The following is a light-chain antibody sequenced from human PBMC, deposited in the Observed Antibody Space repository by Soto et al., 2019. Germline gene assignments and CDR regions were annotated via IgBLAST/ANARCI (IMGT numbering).Light chain of an antibody. Sequence: QSLVTQPASVSGSPGQPITISCPGTSSDVGGYNYVSWYQQHPGKAPKLMIYDVSNRPSGVSNRFSGSKSGNTASLTISGLQAEDEADYYCSSYTSSSTYVFGTGTKVTVL. V-gene: IGLV2-14*01. CDR2: DVS. CDR3: SSYTSSSTYV. J-gene: IGLJ1*01. CDR1: SSDVGGYNY.